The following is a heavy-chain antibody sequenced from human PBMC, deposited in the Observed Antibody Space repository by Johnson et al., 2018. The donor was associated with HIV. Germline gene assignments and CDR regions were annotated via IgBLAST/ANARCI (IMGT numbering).Heavy chain of an antibody. V-gene: IGHV3-7*02. CDR2: IKQDGSEK. CDR1: GFTFSSYW. D-gene: IGHD6-19*01. Sequence: MLLVESGGDVVQPGRSLRLSCAASGFTFSSYWMNWVRQAPGKGLECVANIKQDGSEKYYVDSVKGRFTISRDNSKNTLYLQMNSLRAEDTAVYYCAKGTAVADDAFDIWGQGTMVTVSS. J-gene: IGHJ3*02. CDR3: AKGTAVADDAFDI.